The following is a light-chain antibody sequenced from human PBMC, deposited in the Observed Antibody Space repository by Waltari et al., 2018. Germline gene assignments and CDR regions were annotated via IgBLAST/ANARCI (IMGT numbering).Light chain of an antibody. Sequence: QSALTQPASVSGSPGQSITISCTGTSSDIGAYHYVSWYQQPPGQAPKLIIYDVTKRPSGVSDRFSGSKSGNTASLTISALQAEDENNYFCSSYTTGRTVVIFGGGTKLTVL. CDR3: SSYTTGRTVVI. CDR1: SSDIGAYHY. V-gene: IGLV2-14*03. J-gene: IGLJ2*01. CDR2: DVT.